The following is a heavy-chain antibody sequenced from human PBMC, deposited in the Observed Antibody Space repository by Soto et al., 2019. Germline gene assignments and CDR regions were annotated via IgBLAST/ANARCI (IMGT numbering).Heavy chain of an antibody. CDR1: GYPFTGYY. CDR2: VSPKTGET. D-gene: IGHD1-20*01. CDR3: ARRPMWRPVSHDYVLDL. V-gene: IGHV1-2*02. Sequence: QVQLVQSGSELKKPGASVTVSCKASGYPFTGYYIHWVRQAPGQGPEWMGWVSPKTGETNYGQKFHGRVTMTPEKSTSTADLELTRLNDHDTAVYYCARRPMWRPVSHDYVLDLWGNGTTVNVSP. J-gene: IGHJ6*04.